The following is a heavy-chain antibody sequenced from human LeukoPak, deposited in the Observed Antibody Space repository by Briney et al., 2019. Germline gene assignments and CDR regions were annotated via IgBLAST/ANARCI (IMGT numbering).Heavy chain of an antibody. V-gene: IGHV3-23*01. CDR3: AKDGGGTSGSFDY. Sequence: GGSLRLSCAASGFTFYSFAMSWVRQAPGKGLKWVSGVSGSGSDTYYADSVTGRFTISRDNSKSTLYLQMNSLRAEDTAVYYCAKDGGGTSGSFDYWGQGTLVTVSS. CDR1: GFTFYSFA. CDR2: VSGSGSDT. J-gene: IGHJ4*02. D-gene: IGHD1-26*01.